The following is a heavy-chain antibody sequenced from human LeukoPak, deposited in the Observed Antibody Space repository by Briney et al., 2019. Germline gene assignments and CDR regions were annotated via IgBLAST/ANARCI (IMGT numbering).Heavy chain of an antibody. CDR1: GFTFSDYY. J-gene: IGHJ4*02. V-gene: IGHV3-15*01. D-gene: IGHD2-21*01. CDR2: IKREIDGGTT. CDR3: TAGEGFTDFDS. Sequence: GESLKISCAASGFTFSDYYISWIRQAPGKGLEWVGRIKREIDGGTTAYTAPVKGRFSISRDDSKNTVFLQMSSLKTEDTAVYYCTAGEGFTDFDSWGQGTLVTVSS.